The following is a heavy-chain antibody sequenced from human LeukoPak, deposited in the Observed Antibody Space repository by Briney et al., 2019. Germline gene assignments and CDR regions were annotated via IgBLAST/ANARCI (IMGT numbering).Heavy chain of an antibody. CDR1: GFTFSRYG. V-gene: IGHV3-30*09. J-gene: IGHJ2*01. CDR3: ARDFIMGIAAAGTFDWYFDL. D-gene: IGHD6-13*01. Sequence: GGSLRLSCAASGFTFSRYGIHWVRQAPGKGLEWVAVISYEGNNKYYTDSVKGRFAISRDNSKNTLHLQMNSLRAEDTAVYYCARDFIMGIAAAGTFDWYFDLWGRGTLVTVSS. CDR2: ISYEGNNK.